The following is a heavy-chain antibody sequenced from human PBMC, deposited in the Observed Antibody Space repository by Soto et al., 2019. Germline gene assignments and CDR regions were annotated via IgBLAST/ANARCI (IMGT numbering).Heavy chain of an antibody. CDR3: ARGQTAAEGSYYYYYGMDV. CDR1: GDSVSSNYAT. Sequence: PSQTLSLTCVISGDSVSSNYATWNWIRQSPSRGLEWLGRTYYRSKWYSDYAVSVKSRITINPDTSKNKFSLQLNSVTPEDTAVYYCARGQTAAEGSYYYYYGMDVWGQGTTVTVS. J-gene: IGHJ6*02. V-gene: IGHV6-1*01. D-gene: IGHD6-13*01. CDR2: TYYRSKWYS.